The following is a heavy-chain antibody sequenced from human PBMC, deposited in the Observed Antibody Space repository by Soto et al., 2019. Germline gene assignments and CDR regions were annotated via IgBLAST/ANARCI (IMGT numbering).Heavy chain of an antibody. CDR2: ISIHNGNT. V-gene: IGHV1-18*04. D-gene: IGHD4-4*01. J-gene: IGHJ6*03. CDR1: GYTFNTYG. Sequence: QAQLLQSGGELKKSGASVKVSCKASGYTFNTYGISWVRQAPGQGLEWMAWISIHNGNTNFAQKFQGRVTLTTDTSTSTANMELRSLRSDDTAVYYCARMTTVDNYHYYMDVGGKGTTVTVSS. CDR3: ARMTTVDNYHYYMDV.